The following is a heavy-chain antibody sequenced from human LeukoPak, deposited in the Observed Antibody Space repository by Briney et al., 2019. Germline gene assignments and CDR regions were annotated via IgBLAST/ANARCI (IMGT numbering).Heavy chain of an antibody. J-gene: IGHJ5*02. CDR2: IVYSGST. CDR1: GGSISSYY. CDR3: ARHFFDWFRMKWFDP. Sequence: PSETLSLTCTVSGGSISSYYWSWIRQPAGKGLEWIGNIVYSGSTYYNPSLKSRVTISADTSENQFSLKLSSVTAADTAVYYCARHFFDWFRMKWFDPWGQGTLVTVSS. D-gene: IGHD3-9*01. V-gene: IGHV4-59*04.